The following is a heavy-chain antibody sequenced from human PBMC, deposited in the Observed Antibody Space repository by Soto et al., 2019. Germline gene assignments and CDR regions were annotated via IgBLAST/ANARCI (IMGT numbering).Heavy chain of an antibody. CDR1: GFTFSSYG. CDR2: IWYDGSNK. Sequence: GGSLRLSCAASGFTFSSYGMHWVRQAPGKGLEWVAVIWYDGSNKYYADSVKGRFTISRDNSKNTLYLQMNSLRAEDTAVYYCARDPVNYVWGSYRLVPALYGMDVWGQGTTVTVSS. J-gene: IGHJ6*02. D-gene: IGHD3-16*02. CDR3: ARDPVNYVWGSYRLVPALYGMDV. V-gene: IGHV3-33*01.